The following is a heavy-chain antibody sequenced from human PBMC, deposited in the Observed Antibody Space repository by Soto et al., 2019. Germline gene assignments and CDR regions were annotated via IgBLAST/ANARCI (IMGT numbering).Heavy chain of an antibody. CDR3: ARKPVASGYYQFDP. V-gene: IGHV4-59*01. Sequence: SETLSLTCTVSGGSISSYYWSWIRQPPGKGLEWIGYIYYSGSTNYNPSLKSRVTISVDTSKNQFSLKLSSVTAADTAVYYCARKPVASGYYQFDPWGQGTLVTVSS. CDR2: IYYSGST. J-gene: IGHJ5*02. CDR1: GGSISSYY. D-gene: IGHD3-22*01.